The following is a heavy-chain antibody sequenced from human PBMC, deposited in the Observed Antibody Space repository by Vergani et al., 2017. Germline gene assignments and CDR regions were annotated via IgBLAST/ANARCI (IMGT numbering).Heavy chain of an antibody. CDR3: KGDFWSGYLRGFDY. J-gene: IGHJ4*02. V-gene: IGHV3-23*04. CDR1: GFTFDDYA. D-gene: IGHD3-3*01. Sequence: EVQLVESGGGLVQPGRSLRLSCAASGFTFDDYAMHWVRQAPGKGLEWVSAISGSGGSTYYADSVKGRFTISRDNSKNTLYLQMNSLRAEDTAVYYCKGDFWSGYLRGFDYWGQGTLVTVSS. CDR2: ISGSGGST.